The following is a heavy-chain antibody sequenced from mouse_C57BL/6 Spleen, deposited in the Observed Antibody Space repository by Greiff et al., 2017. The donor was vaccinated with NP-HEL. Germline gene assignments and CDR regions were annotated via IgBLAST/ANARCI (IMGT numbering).Heavy chain of an antibody. CDR2: INPYNGGT. CDR1: GYTFTDYY. V-gene: IGHV1-19*01. CDR3: ARRVLRGYAMDY. D-gene: IGHD1-1*01. Sequence: VQLQQSGPVLVKPGASVKMSCKASGYTFTDYYMNWVKQSHGKSLEWIGVINPYNGGTSYNQKFKGKATLTVDKSSSTAYMELNSLTSEDSAVYYCARRVLRGYAMDYWGQGTSVTVSS. J-gene: IGHJ4*01.